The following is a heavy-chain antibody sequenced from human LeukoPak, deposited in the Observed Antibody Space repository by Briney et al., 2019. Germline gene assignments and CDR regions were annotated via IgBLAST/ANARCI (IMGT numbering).Heavy chain of an antibody. CDR2: INHSGST. D-gene: IGHD3-10*01. J-gene: IGHJ4*02. Sequence: SETLSLTCAVYGGSFSGYYWSWTRQPPGKGLEWIGEINHSGSTNYNPSLKSRVTISVDASKNQFSLKLSSVTAADTAVYYCARRKGGITMVRRYYFDYWGQGTLVTVSS. CDR3: ARRKGGITMVRRYYFDY. CDR1: GGSFSGYY. V-gene: IGHV4-34*01.